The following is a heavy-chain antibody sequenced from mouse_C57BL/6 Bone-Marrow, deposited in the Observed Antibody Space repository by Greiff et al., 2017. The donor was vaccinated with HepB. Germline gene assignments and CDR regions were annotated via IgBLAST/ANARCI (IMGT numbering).Heavy chain of an antibody. CDR2: IDPANGNT. D-gene: IGHD2-3*01. V-gene: IGHV14-3*01. Sequence: EVMLVESVAELVRPGASVKLSCTASGFNIKNTYMHWVKQRPEQGLEWIGRIDPANGNTKYAPKFQGKATITADTSSNTAYLQLSSLTSEDTAIHYCARYDGYSWYFDVWGTGTTVTVSS. J-gene: IGHJ1*03. CDR1: GFNIKNTY. CDR3: ARYDGYSWYFDV.